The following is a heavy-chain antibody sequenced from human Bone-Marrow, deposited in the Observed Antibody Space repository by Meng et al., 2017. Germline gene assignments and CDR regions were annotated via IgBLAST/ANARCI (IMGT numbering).Heavy chain of an antibody. CDR3: ARCLQQLVGYDAFAI. D-gene: IGHD6-13*01. Sequence: GESLKISCAASGFTFSSYAMHWVRQAPGKGLEWVAVISYDGSNKYYADSVKGRFTISRDNSKNTLYLQMNSLRAEDTAVYYCARCLQQLVGYDAFAIWGQGKMVNVAS. CDR1: GFTFSSYA. V-gene: IGHV3-30*04. J-gene: IGHJ3*02. CDR2: ISYDGSNK.